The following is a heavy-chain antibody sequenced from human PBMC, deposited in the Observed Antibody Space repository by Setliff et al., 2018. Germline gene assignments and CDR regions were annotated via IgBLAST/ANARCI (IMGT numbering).Heavy chain of an antibody. Sequence: WASVKVSCKASGYTFTGYYLHWVRQAPGQGLEWMGIIDPSADYTNYAQKFQGRVTMTKDTSTTTVYMELSSLRSEDTAVYYCARAPLESGYYYGQGHYFDNWGQGTLVTVSS. J-gene: IGHJ4*02. CDR1: GYTFTGYY. D-gene: IGHD5-18*01. V-gene: IGHV1-46*01. CDR3: ARAPLESGYYYGQGHYFDN. CDR2: IDPSADYT.